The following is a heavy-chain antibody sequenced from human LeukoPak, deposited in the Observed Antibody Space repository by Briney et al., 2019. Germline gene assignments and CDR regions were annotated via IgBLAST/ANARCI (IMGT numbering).Heavy chain of an antibody. V-gene: IGHV3-33*01. Sequence: GRSLRLSCAASGFTFSSYGMHWVRRAPGKGLEWVAVIWYDGSNKYYADSVRGRFTISRDNSKNTLYLQMNSLRAEDTAVYYCARDSGTRDYYDSSGYRLHAFDIWGQGTMVTVSS. CDR1: GFTFSSYG. D-gene: IGHD3-22*01. J-gene: IGHJ3*02. CDR2: IWYDGSNK. CDR3: ARDSGTRDYYDSSGYRLHAFDI.